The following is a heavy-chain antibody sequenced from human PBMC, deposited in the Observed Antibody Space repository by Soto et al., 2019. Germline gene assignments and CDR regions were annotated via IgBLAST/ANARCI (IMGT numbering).Heavy chain of an antibody. CDR3: AKDHYYDSSGYHYPFDY. V-gene: IGHV3-23*01. Sequence: SGGSLRVACAASVFSFSSYAMSWVRQAPGNGLEWVSAISGSGGSTYYADSVKGRFTISRDNSKNTLYLQMNSLRAEDTAVYYCAKDHYYDSSGYHYPFDYWGQGTMVTVSS. CDR1: VFSFSSYA. J-gene: IGHJ4*02. CDR2: ISGSGGST. D-gene: IGHD3-22*01.